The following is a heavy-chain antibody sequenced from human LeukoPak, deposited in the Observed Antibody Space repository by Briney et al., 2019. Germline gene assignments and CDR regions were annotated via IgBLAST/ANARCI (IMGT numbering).Heavy chain of an antibody. Sequence: GGSLRLSCAASGFTFSSYWMHWVRQAPGKGLVWVSRVNSDGSSTSYADSVKGRFTISRDNAKNTLYLQMNSLRAEDTAVYYCAREEDIVVVPAARYLDYWGQGTLVTVSS. CDR3: AREEDIVVVPAARYLDY. V-gene: IGHV3-74*01. CDR2: VNSDGSST. J-gene: IGHJ4*02. CDR1: GFTFSSYW. D-gene: IGHD2-2*01.